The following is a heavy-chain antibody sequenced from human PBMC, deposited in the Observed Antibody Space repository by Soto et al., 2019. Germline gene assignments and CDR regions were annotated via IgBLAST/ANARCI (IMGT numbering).Heavy chain of an antibody. D-gene: IGHD3-3*01. Sequence: VGSLRLFCAASGFTFSNAWMNWVRQAPGKGLEWVGRIKSKTDGGTTDYAAPVKGRFTISRDDSKNTLYLQMNSLKTEDTAVYYCTTDYNDFWSGYPSWGQGTLVTVSS. CDR1: GFTFSNAW. CDR2: IKSKTDGGTT. J-gene: IGHJ4*02. V-gene: IGHV3-15*07. CDR3: TTDYNDFWSGYPS.